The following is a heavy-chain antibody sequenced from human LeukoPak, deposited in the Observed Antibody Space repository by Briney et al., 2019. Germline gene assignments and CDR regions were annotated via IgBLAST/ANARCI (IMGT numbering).Heavy chain of an antibody. J-gene: IGHJ4*02. D-gene: IGHD6-13*01. CDR1: GYTFTGYF. CDR2: ISPNNGGT. V-gene: IGHV1-2*06. CDR3: ARQGIAAAVDY. Sequence: ASVKVSRKASGYTFTGYFIHWVRQAPGQGLEWMGRISPNNGGTNYAQKFQGRVTMTSDTSISTAYVELSSLRSDDTALYYCARQGIAAAVDYWGQGTLVTVPS.